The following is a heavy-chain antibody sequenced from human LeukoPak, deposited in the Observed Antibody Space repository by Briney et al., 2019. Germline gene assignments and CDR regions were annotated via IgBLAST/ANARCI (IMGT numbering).Heavy chain of an antibody. CDR2: ISSSGSTI. J-gene: IGHJ4*02. CDR1: RVTFTDYA. D-gene: IGHD2-21*02. Sequence: GGSLRLSCAASRVTFTDYAMSWVRQAPGKGLEWVSYISSSGSTIYYAESVKGRFTISRDNAKNSLYLQMNSLRAEDTAVYYCAKYCGGDCYSGNYWGQGTLVTVSS. V-gene: IGHV3-11*04. CDR3: AKYCGGDCYSGNY.